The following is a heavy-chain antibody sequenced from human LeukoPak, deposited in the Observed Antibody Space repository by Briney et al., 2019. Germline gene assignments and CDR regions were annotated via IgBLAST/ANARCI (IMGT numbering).Heavy chain of an antibody. J-gene: IGHJ6*04. D-gene: IGHD2-2*01. CDR3: AKAPLPAAKSPLYYYYGMDV. Sequence: GGPLSLSCASCGFFFSSYGVQGLREAPGERVELVAVISYDGSNKYYADSVKGRFTISRDNSKNTLYLQMNSLRAEDTAAYYCAKAPLPAAKSPLYYYYGMDVWGKGTTVTVSS. CDR2: ISYDGSNK. V-gene: IGHV3-30*18. CDR1: GFFFSSYG.